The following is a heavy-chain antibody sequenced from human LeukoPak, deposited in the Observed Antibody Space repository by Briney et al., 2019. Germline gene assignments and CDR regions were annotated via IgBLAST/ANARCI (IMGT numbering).Heavy chain of an antibody. Sequence: GGSLRLFCAASGFTFSSYWVHWVRQAPGKGLVCVSRINSDGSSTTYADSVKGRFTISRDNAKSTLYLQMNSLRAEDTAVCYCARNRSGRDPKYYYNGMDVWGQGTTVTVSS. CDR3: ARNRSGRDPKYYYNGMDV. CDR1: GFTFSSYW. J-gene: IGHJ6*02. CDR2: INSDGSST. D-gene: IGHD3-10*01. V-gene: IGHV3-74*01.